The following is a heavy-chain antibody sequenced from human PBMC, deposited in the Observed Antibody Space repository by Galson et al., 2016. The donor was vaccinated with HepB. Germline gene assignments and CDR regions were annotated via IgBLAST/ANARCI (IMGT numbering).Heavy chain of an antibody. V-gene: IGHV3-23*01. Sequence: SLRLSCAASGFTFNSYAMTWVRQAPGKGLEWVSAISANGGSTYYADSVKGRFTISRDNSKNTLYLQMNSLRAEDTALYYCAVGGWTGYYYGLDFWGQGTTVTVSS. J-gene: IGHJ6*02. CDR1: GFTFNSYA. CDR2: ISANGGST. CDR3: AVGGWTGYYYGLDF. D-gene: IGHD2-15*01.